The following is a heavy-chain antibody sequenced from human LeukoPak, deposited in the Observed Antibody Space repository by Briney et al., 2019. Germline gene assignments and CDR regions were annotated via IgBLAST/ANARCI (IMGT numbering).Heavy chain of an antibody. CDR1: GFTFSSYG. V-gene: IGHV3-30*18. Sequence: GGSLRLSCEASGFTFSSYGMHWVRQAPGKGLEWVAVISYDGSNKYYADSVKGRFTISRDNSKNTLYLQMNSLRAEDTAVYYCAKDRGSGDLYYFDYWGQGTLVTVSS. CDR3: AKDRGSGDLYYFDY. CDR2: ISYDGSNK. J-gene: IGHJ4*01. D-gene: IGHD6-19*01.